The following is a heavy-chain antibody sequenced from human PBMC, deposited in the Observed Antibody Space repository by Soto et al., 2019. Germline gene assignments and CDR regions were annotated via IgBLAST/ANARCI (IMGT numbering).Heavy chain of an antibody. J-gene: IGHJ4*02. Sequence: NPWGSLRLACAASGFTFSNAWISFVGHAPWKGLEWVGRIKSKTDGGTTDYAAPVKGRFTISRDDSKNTLYLQMNSLKTEDTAVYYCTTGLYVYSSSWYNDYWGQGTLVTVSS. CDR2: IKSKTDGGTT. V-gene: IGHV3-15*01. D-gene: IGHD6-13*01. CDR3: TTGLYVYSSSWYNDY. CDR1: GFTFSNAW.